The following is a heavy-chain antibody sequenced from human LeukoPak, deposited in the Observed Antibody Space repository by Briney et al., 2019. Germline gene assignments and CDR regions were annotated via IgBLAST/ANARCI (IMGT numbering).Heavy chain of an antibody. CDR3: ARARTSVQWLVPWFDP. CDR1: GYTFTSYY. D-gene: IGHD6-19*01. J-gene: IGHJ5*02. V-gene: IGHV1-2*02. CDR2: INPNSGGT. Sequence: ASVKVSCKASGYTFTSYYMHWVRQAPGQGLEWMGWINPNSGGTNYAQKFQGRVTMTRDTSISTAYMELSRLRSDDTAVYYCARARTSVQWLVPWFDPWGQGTLVTVSS.